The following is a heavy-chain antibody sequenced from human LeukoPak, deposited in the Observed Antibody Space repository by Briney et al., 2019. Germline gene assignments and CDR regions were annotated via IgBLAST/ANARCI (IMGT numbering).Heavy chain of an antibody. CDR1: GGSISSYY. CDR2: IYYSGST. J-gene: IGHJ4*02. V-gene: IGHV4-59*01. D-gene: IGHD6-19*01. Sequence: SETLSLTCTVSGGSISSYYWSWIRQPPGKGLEWIGYIYYSGSTNYNPSLKSRVTISVDTSKNQFSLKLSSVTAADTAVYYCARVDNSGWYGPYYDYWGQGTLVTVSS. CDR3: ARVDNSGWYGPYYDY.